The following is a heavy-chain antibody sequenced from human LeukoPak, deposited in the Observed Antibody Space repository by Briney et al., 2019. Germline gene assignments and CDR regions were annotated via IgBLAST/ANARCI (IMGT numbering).Heavy chain of an antibody. Sequence: SETLSLTCTVSGGSIINSGYYWGWIRQPPGKGLEWIGSVYYSGNTYYNPSLKSRVTISVDTSKNQFSLKLRSVTAADAAMYYCARQGYADFSSRPFDYWGQGTLVTVSS. CDR2: VYYSGNT. V-gene: IGHV4-39*01. CDR3: ARQGYADFSSRPFDY. CDR1: GGSIINSGYY. J-gene: IGHJ4*02. D-gene: IGHD4-17*01.